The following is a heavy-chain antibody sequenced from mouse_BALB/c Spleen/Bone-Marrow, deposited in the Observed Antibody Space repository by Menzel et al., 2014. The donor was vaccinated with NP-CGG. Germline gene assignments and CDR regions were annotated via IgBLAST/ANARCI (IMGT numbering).Heavy chain of an antibody. V-gene: IGHV2-5-1*01. J-gene: IGHJ4*01. CDR2: LWRGGST. CDR3: AKIDRYEAMDY. Sequence: VKVVESGPSLVQPSQSLSITCTVSGSSLTSYGVHWVRQSPGKGLEWLGVLWRGGSTDYNAAFMSRLSITKDNSKSQVFFKMNSLQADDTAIYYCAKIDRYEAMDYWGQGTSVTVSS. D-gene: IGHD2-14*01. CDR1: GSSLTSYG.